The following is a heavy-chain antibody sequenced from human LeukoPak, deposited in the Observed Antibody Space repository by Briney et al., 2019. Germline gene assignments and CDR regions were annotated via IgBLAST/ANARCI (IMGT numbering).Heavy chain of an antibody. V-gene: IGHV3-23*01. CDR2: ISGSGGST. J-gene: IGHJ4*02. CDR1: GFTVSSNY. CDR3: AKVEAAAGTFDY. D-gene: IGHD6-13*01. Sequence: GGSLRLSCAASGFTVSSNYMSWVRQAPGKGLEWVSAISGSGGSTYYADSVKGRFTISRDNSKNTLYLQMNSLRAEDTAVYYCAKVEAAAGTFDYWGQGTLVTVSS.